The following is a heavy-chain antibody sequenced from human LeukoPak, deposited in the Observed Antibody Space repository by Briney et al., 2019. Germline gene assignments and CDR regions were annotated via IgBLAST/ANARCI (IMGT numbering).Heavy chain of an antibody. CDR3: AKEGGYSGYDSVEGAFDI. CDR1: GFTFSTYS. D-gene: IGHD5-12*01. Sequence: GGSLRLSCAASGFTFSTYSMNWVRQAPGKGLEWVSYISSSSSTIYYADSVKGRFTISRDNSKNTLYLQMNSLRAEDTAVYYCAKEGGYSGYDSVEGAFDIWGQGTMVTVSS. V-gene: IGHV3-48*01. J-gene: IGHJ3*02. CDR2: ISSSSSTI.